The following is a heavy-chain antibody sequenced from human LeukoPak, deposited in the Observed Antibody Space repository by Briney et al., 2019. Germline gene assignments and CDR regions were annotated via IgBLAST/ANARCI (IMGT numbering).Heavy chain of an antibody. D-gene: IGHD4-17*01. Sequence: GGSLRLSCAASGFTFDDYAMHWVRQAPGKGLEWVSGISWNSGSIGYADSVKSRFTISRDNAKNSLYLQMNSLRAEDTALYYCAKGTPNDYGDYVTFLDYWGQGTLVTVSS. CDR1: GFTFDDYA. J-gene: IGHJ4*02. CDR2: ISWNSGSI. V-gene: IGHV3-9*01. CDR3: AKGTPNDYGDYVTFLDY.